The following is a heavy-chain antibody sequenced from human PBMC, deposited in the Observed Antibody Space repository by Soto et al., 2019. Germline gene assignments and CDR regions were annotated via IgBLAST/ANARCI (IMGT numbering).Heavy chain of an antibody. CDR3: ARTKCSGGSCYSWSLDY. J-gene: IGHJ4*02. V-gene: IGHV4-31*03. Sequence: SETLSLTCTVSGGSITTGGYYWSWIRQLPGKGLEWIGHRYYSESTYYNPSLKSRGSISLDTSKNQFSLKLSFVTAAATAMYYCARTKCSGGSCYSWSLDYWGQGTLVTVSS. CDR1: GGSITTGGYY. D-gene: IGHD2-15*01. CDR2: RYYSEST.